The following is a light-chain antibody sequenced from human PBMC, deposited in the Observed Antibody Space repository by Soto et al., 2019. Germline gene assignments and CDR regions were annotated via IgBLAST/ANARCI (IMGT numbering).Light chain of an antibody. CDR1: QSVAGN. CDR2: GVS. CDR3: QQSNNWPPLT. J-gene: IGKJ4*01. Sequence: EIVMTQSPATLSVSPGETATLSCSASQSVAGNLAWYQQKPGQPPRLLIYGVSTRATGVPARFSGSRSETDFSLTISSLQIEDFALYYCQQSNNWPPLTFGGGTKVDIK. V-gene: IGKV3-15*01.